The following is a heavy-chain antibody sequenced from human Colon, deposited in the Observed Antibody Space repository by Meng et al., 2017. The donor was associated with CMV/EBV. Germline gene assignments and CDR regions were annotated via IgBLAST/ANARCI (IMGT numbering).Heavy chain of an antibody. CDR1: SGTMSGYY. J-gene: IGHJ2*01. CDR3: ARGNDFWSGSIYYHYFDV. D-gene: IGHD3-3*01. Sequence: SETLSLTCNVPSGTMSGYYWSWLRQPPGKELEWIGFIFDRGSVNYNPSLESRLTMSADTSTNQFFLKLTSVTAADTAVYYCARGNDFWSGSIYYHYFDVWGRGTLVTVSS. V-gene: IGHV4-59*01. CDR2: IFDRGSV.